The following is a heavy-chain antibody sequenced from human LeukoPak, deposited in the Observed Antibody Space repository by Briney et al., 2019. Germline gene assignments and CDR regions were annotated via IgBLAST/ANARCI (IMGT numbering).Heavy chain of an antibody. CDR2: IYYSGST. CDR3: ARSDYFGSGWFGP. V-gene: IGHV4-59*08. CDR1: GGSISSYY. J-gene: IGHJ5*02. Sequence: ETLSLTCTVSGGSISSYYWSWIRQPPGKGLEWIGYIYYSGSTNYNPSLKSRVAISVDASKNQFSLNLSSVTAADTAVYYCARSDYFGSGWFGPWGQGILVTVSS. D-gene: IGHD3-10*01.